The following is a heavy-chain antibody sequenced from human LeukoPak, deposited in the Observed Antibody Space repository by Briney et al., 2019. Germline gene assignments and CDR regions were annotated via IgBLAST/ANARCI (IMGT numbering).Heavy chain of an antibody. J-gene: IGHJ3*02. Sequence: PGGSLRLSCAASGFTFRRSWMHWVRQAPGKGLEWVSTLSPSGADTYYADSVKGRFTISRDISKNTLYLQMNSLRAEDTAVYYCARRAYNWGAFDIWGQGTMVTVSS. CDR1: GFTFRRSW. V-gene: IGHV3-23*01. CDR3: ARRAYNWGAFDI. D-gene: IGHD5-24*01. CDR2: LSPSGADT.